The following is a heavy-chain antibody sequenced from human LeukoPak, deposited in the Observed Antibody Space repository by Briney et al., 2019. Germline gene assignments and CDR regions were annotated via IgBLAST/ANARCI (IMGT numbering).Heavy chain of an antibody. V-gene: IGHV3-33*01. CDR2: IWYDGSNK. Sequence: GGSLRLSCAASGFTFSSYGTHWVRQAPGKGLEWVAVIWYDGSNKYYADSVKGRFTISRDNSKNTLYLQMNSLRAEDTAVYYCARLYYYDSSGSPRHMDVWGQGTTVTVSS. J-gene: IGHJ6*02. CDR3: ARLYYYDSSGSPRHMDV. D-gene: IGHD3-22*01. CDR1: GFTFSSYG.